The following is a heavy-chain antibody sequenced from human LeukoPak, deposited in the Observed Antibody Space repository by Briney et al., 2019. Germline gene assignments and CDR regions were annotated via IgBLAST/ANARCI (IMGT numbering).Heavy chain of an antibody. CDR3: ARDRYDFWSGYDY. CDR1: GFTFSSYS. Sequence: GGSLRLSCAASGFTFSSYSMNWVRQAPGKGLEWVSYISSSSSTIYCADSVKGRFTISRDNAKNSLYLQMNSLRAEDTAVYYRARDRYDFWSGYDYWGQGTLVTVSS. J-gene: IGHJ4*02. V-gene: IGHV3-48*01. D-gene: IGHD3-3*01. CDR2: ISSSSSTI.